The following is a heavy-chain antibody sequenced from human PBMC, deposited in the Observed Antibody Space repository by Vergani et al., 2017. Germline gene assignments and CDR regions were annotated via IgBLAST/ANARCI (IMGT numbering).Heavy chain of an antibody. V-gene: IGHV3-30*18. J-gene: IGHJ4*02. Sequence: VQLVESGGGVVQPGRSLRLSCAASGFTFSSYGMHWVRQAPGKGLEWVAVISYDGSNKYYADSVKGRFTISRDNSKNTLYLQMNSLRAEDTAVYYCAKDPLRHPVTTGSIDYWGQGTLVTVSS. CDR1: GFTFSSYG. CDR3: AKDPLRHPVTTGSIDY. CDR2: ISYDGSNK. D-gene: IGHD4-11*01.